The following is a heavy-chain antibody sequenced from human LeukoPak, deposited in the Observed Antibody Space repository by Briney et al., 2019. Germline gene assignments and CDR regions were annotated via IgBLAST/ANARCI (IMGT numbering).Heavy chain of an antibody. D-gene: IGHD3-10*01. V-gene: IGHV3-23*01. CDR3: ARHYYGSGSSGQNDY. J-gene: IGHJ4*02. CDR1: GFTFSSYA. Sequence: GSLRLSCAASGFTFSSYAMSWVRQAPGKGLEWVSAISGSGGSTYYADSVKGRFTISRDNSKNTLYLQMNSLRAEDTAVYYCARHYYGSGSSGQNDYWGQGTLVTVSS. CDR2: ISGSGGST.